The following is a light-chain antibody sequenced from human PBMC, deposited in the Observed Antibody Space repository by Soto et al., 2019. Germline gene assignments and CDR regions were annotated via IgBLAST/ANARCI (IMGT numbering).Light chain of an antibody. J-gene: IGLJ2*01. CDR2: ADS. Sequence: QSVLTQPPSASGTPGQRVTILCSGSKSNIGSNEVYWYQQLPGTAPKFVIYADSLRPSGVPDRFSASKSGTSASLTISGLRSEDEAEYYCAVWDDSVFGKIFGGGIKLTVL. CDR3: AVWDDSVFGKI. V-gene: IGLV1-47*02. CDR1: KSNIGSNE.